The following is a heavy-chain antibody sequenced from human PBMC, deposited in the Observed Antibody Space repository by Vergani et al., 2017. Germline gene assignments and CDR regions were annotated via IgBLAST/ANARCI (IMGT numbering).Heavy chain of an antibody. CDR2: MYTSGHT. Sequence: QVQLQESGPGLLKPSQTLSLTCTVSGASVSRGTYYWTWIRQPAGKKLEWIVRMYTSGHTIYNPSLESRVTMSVDTSKNQFSLQLSSVTAADTAVYYCARASHCINFYSEEPDGPGYYYMDLWGKGNTVTVSS. CDR3: ARASHCINFYSEEPDGPGYYYMDL. J-gene: IGHJ6*03. D-gene: IGHD3-3*01. CDR1: GASVSRGTYY. V-gene: IGHV4-61*02.